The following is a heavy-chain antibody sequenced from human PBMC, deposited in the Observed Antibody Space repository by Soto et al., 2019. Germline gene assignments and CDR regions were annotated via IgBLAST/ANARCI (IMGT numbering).Heavy chain of an antibody. CDR2: INPATGAA. V-gene: IGHV1-2*02. J-gene: IGHJ3*02. CDR3: ARGGGVGVAGSAAFDM. Sequence: QLHLVQSGAVVKKPGASVTVSCSASGYPVTAYYMHWVRQAPGRGLEWMGGINPATGAAKYTQTFQGRVTMTRDTSTSTAFMELSCLPSEDPAVFYCARGGGVGVAGSAAFDMWGQGTLVTVSS. CDR1: GYPVTAYY. D-gene: IGHD3-3*01.